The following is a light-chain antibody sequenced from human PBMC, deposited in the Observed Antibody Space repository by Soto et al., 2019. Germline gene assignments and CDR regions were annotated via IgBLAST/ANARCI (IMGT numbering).Light chain of an antibody. V-gene: IGLV2-23*02. CDR2: EVS. CDR1: TSDFGSDNF. CDR3: SSYGSTITFYV. Sequence: QSALTQPASVSGSPGQSITISCTGTTSDFGSDNFVSWYQQHPGKAPKLMIYEVSKRPSGVSNRFSGSKSGNTASLTISGLQAEDEADYYCSSYGSTITFYVFGTGTKVTVL. J-gene: IGLJ1*01.